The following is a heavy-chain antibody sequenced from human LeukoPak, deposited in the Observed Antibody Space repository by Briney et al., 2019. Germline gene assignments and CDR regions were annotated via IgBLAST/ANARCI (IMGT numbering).Heavy chain of an antibody. D-gene: IGHD6-25*01. V-gene: IGHV6-1*01. Sequence: PSQTLSLTCSISRDSVSTSGVAWNWVRQSPSSGLEWLGRTYYTSKWNTDYAVSVKSRIVVNPDTSKNQFSLQLNSVTSEDPAVYYCARGRASAFDVWGQGTMVTVSS. CDR3: ARGRASAFDV. CDR2: TYYTSKWNT. J-gene: IGHJ3*01. CDR1: RDSVSTSGVA.